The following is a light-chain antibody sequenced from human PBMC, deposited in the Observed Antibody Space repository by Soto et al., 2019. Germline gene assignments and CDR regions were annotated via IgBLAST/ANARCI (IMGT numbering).Light chain of an antibody. V-gene: IGKV1-5*03. CDR2: KAS. J-gene: IGKJ1*01. CDR1: QTISSW. CDR3: QHYNSYPEA. Sequence: DIRMTQSPSTLSVSVGDRVTITCGASQTISSWLAWYQKKKGKAPKLLIYKASTLKSGVPSRLGGSGSGTEFTITISSMKTDDFATYYCQHYNSYPEAFGHGTQVDIK.